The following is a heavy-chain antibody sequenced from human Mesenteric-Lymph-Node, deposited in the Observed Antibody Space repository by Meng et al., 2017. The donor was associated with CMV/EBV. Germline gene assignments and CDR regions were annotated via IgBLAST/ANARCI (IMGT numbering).Heavy chain of an antibody. CDR1: GFTFSSYW. D-gene: IGHD4-23*01. CDR3: ARGGMGVYGGNSEAYDY. Sequence: GESLKISCAASGFTFSSYWMSWVRQAPGKGLEWVANIKQDGSEKYYVDSVKGRFTISRDNAKNSLYLQMNSLRAEDTAVYYCARGGMGVYGGNSEAYDYWGQGTLVTVSS. J-gene: IGHJ4*02. V-gene: IGHV3-7*01. CDR2: IKQDGSEK.